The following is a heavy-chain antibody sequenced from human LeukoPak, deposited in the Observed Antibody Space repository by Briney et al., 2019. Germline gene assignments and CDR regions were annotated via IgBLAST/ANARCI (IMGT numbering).Heavy chain of an antibody. Sequence: ASVKVSCKASGYTFTGYYMHWVRQAPGQGLEWMGWINPHSGDTNYAQKFQGRVTVTRDTSITTAYMELSGLTSDDTAVYYCARTAFQLGDYFYYMDVWGKGTTVTVSS. V-gene: IGHV1-2*02. J-gene: IGHJ6*03. D-gene: IGHD3-3*02. CDR2: INPHSGDT. CDR3: ARTAFQLGDYFYYMDV. CDR1: GYTFTGYY.